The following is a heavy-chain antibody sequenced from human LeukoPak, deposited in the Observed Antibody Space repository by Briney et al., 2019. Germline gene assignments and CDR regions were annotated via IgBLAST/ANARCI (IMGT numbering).Heavy chain of an antibody. Sequence: SETLSLTCTVSGGSISSGGYYWTWIRQHPGKGLEWIGYIYYSGSTYYNPSLKSRLTMSVDTSKNQFSLKLSSVTAADTGVYYCARRERDSSGLNWFDPWGQGTLVTVSS. V-gene: IGHV4-31*03. CDR1: GGSISSGGYY. CDR2: IYYSGST. J-gene: IGHJ5*02. CDR3: ARRERDSSGLNWFDP. D-gene: IGHD6-19*01.